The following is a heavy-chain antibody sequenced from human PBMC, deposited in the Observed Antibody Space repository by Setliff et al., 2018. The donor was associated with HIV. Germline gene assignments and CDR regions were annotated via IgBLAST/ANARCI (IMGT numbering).Heavy chain of an antibody. Sequence: SETLSLTCTVSGGSISSGTYFWSWIRQPAGKGLEWIGHIHTSGNANYNPSLNSRVTISVDTSKNQFSLKLSSVTAADTAVYYCARGPRITTLRNAFDIWGQGTMVTVSS. CDR1: GGSISSGTYF. D-gene: IGHD3-3*01. V-gene: IGHV4-61*09. J-gene: IGHJ3*02. CDR2: IHTSGNA. CDR3: ARGPRITTLRNAFDI.